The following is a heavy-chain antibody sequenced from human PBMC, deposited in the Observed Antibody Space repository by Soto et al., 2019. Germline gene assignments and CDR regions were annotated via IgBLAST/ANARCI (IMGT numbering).Heavy chain of an antibody. V-gene: IGHV1-2*04. D-gene: IGHD6-13*01. CDR1: GYTFTGYY. CDR2: INPNSGGT. CDR3: ARGSSSSWYYYYMDV. J-gene: IGHJ6*03. Sequence: GASVKVSCKASGYTFTGYYMHWVRQAPGQGLEWMGWINPNSGGTNYAQKFQGWVTMTRDTSISTAYMELSRLRSDDTAVYYCARGSSSSWYYYYMDVWGKGTTVTVSS.